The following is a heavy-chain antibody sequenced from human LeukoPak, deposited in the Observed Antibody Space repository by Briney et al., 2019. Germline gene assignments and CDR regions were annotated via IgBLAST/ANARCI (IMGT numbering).Heavy chain of an antibody. CDR1: GGSISSYY. D-gene: IGHD3-22*01. J-gene: IGHJ4*02. V-gene: IGHV4-59*01. CDR2: IYYSGST. CDR3: ARRYITMIVVD. Sequence: SETLSLTCTVSGGSISSYYWSWIRQPPGKGLEWIGYIYYSGSTNYNPSLKSRVTISVDTSKNQFSLKLSSVTAADTAVYYCARRYITMIVVDWGQGTLVTVSS.